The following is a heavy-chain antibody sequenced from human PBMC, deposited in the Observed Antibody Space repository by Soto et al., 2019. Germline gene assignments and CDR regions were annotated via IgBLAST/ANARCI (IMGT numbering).Heavy chain of an antibody. Sequence: SVKVSCKATGYTFTSYDISWGRQAPGQGLEWMGWISAYNGNTNYAQKLQGRVTMTTDTSTSTAYMELRSLRSDDTAVYYCARDRRARGSYSLYYYYGMDVWGQGTTVTVSS. CDR1: GYTFTSYD. CDR2: ISAYNGNT. D-gene: IGHD1-26*01. J-gene: IGHJ6*02. V-gene: IGHV1-18*01. CDR3: ARDRRARGSYSLYYYYGMDV.